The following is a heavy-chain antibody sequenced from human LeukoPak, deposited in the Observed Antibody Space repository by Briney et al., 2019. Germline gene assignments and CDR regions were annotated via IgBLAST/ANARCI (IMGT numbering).Heavy chain of an antibody. CDR2: ISYSGST. CDR1: DGSISSSSYY. CDR3: ARHIASIFGVLKP. J-gene: IGHJ5*02. Sequence: WETLSLTCTVSDGSISSSSYYWGWIRQPPGKGLEWIGSISYSGSTYYNSSLKSRVTISVDTSKNQFSLKQSSVTAADTAVYYCARHIASIFGVLKPWGQGTLVTVSS. D-gene: IGHD3-3*01. V-gene: IGHV4-39*01.